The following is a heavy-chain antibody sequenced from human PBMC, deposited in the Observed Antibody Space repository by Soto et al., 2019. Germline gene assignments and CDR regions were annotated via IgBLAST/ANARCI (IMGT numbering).Heavy chain of an antibody. Sequence: QVQLVQSGAEVKKPGASVKVSCKASGYTFTSYGISWVRQAPGQGLEWMGWISAYNGNTNYAQKLQGRVTMTTDTSTSTAYMEMRSLRSDDTAVYYCARRDILTGYYNRYYYYGMDVWCQGTTVTVSS. CDR3: ARRDILTGYYNRYYYYGMDV. V-gene: IGHV1-18*04. D-gene: IGHD3-9*01. J-gene: IGHJ6*02. CDR1: GYTFTSYG. CDR2: ISAYNGNT.